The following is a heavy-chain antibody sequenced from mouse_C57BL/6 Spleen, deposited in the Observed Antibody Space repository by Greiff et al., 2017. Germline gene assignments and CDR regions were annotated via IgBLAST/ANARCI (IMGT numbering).Heavy chain of an antibody. J-gene: IGHJ3*01. CDR3: VTGTGTWFAY. D-gene: IGHD4-1*01. CDR2: IRSKSNNYAT. V-gene: IGHV10-1*01. Sequence: DVQLVESGGGLVQPKGSLKLSCAASGFSFNTYAMNWVRQAPGKGLEWVARIRSKSNNYATYYADSVKDRFTISRDDSESMLYLQMNNLKTEDTAMYYCVTGTGTWFAYWGQGTLVTVSA. CDR1: GFSFNTYA.